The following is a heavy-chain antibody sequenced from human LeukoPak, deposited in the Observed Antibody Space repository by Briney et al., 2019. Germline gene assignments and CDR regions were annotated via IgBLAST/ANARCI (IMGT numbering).Heavy chain of an antibody. V-gene: IGHV1-69*01. Sequence: EASVKVSCKASGGTFSSYAISWVRQAPGQGLEWMGGIIPIFGTANYAQKFQGRVTITADESTSTAYMELSSLRSEDTAVYYCARGIDYGDYDNWFDPWGQGTLVTVSS. CDR3: ARGIDYGDYDNWFDP. CDR2: IIPIFGTA. CDR1: GGTFSSYA. D-gene: IGHD4-17*01. J-gene: IGHJ5*02.